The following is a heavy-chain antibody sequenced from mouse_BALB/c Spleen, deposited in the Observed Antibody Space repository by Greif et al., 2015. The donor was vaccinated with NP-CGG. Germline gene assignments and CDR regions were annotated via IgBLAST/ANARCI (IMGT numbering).Heavy chain of an antibody. Sequence: EVQLQQSGAELVRPGALVKLSCKASGFNIKDYYMHWVKQRPEQGLEWIGWIDPENGNTIYDPKFQGKASITADTSSNTAYLQLSSLTSEDTAVYYCARGVYYYGSSYIAFDYWGQGTTLTVSS. CDR2: IDPENGNT. D-gene: IGHD1-1*01. CDR1: GFNIKDYY. V-gene: IGHV14-1*02. J-gene: IGHJ2*01. CDR3: ARGVYYYGSSYIAFDY.